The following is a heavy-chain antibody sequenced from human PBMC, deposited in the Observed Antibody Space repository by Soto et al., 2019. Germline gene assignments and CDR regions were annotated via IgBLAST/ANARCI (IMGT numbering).Heavy chain of an antibody. V-gene: IGHV4-59*08. CDR3: ARRSLLWFGELRWFDP. CDR1: GGSISSYY. CDR2: IYYSGST. J-gene: IGHJ5*02. D-gene: IGHD3-10*01. Sequence: PSETLSLTCIVSGGSISSYYWSWIRQPPGKGLEWIGYIYYSGSTNYNPSLKSRVTISVDTSKNQFSLKLSSVTAADTAVYYCARRSLLWFGELRWFDPWGQGTLVTVSS.